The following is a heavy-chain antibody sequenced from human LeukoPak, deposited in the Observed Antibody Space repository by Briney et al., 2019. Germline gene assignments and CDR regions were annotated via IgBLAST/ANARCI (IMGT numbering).Heavy chain of an antibody. D-gene: IGHD3/OR15-3a*01. CDR3: ATRRTEGLFIRGFDY. CDR2: FDPEDGET. CDR1: GYTFTSYY. J-gene: IGHJ4*02. V-gene: IGHV1-24*01. Sequence: GASVKVSCKASGYTFTSYYMHWVRQAPGKGLEWMGGFDPEDGETIYAQKFQGRVTMTEDTSTDTAYMELSSLRSEDTAVYYCATRRTEGLFIRGFDYWGQGTLVTVSS.